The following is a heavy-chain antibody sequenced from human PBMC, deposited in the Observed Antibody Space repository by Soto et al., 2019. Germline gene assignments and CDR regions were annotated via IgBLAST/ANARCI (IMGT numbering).Heavy chain of an antibody. CDR2: ISNNAGSI. V-gene: IGHV3-64D*06. D-gene: IGHD1-26*01. Sequence: SLRLSWLVFGFAFINYAIHCVRQSPGKGLEYVSSISNNAGSIYYADSVKGRFTISRDNSKGTLYLQMSSLRPEDTAVYYCVKDRWVDYWGQGALVTVSS. CDR1: GFAFINYA. J-gene: IGHJ4*02. CDR3: VKDRWVDY.